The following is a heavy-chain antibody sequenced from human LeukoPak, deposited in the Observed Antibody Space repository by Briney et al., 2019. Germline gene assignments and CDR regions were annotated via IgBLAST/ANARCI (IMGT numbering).Heavy chain of an antibody. J-gene: IGHJ4*02. Sequence: SETLSLTCAVYGGSFSGYYWSWIRQPPGKGLEWIGEINHSGSTNYNPSLKSRVTISVDTSKNQFSLKLSSVTAADTAVYHCATPGSSGYYDLDYWGQGTLVTVSS. CDR3: ATPGSSGYYDLDY. CDR1: GGSFSGYY. CDR2: INHSGST. V-gene: IGHV4-34*01. D-gene: IGHD3-22*01.